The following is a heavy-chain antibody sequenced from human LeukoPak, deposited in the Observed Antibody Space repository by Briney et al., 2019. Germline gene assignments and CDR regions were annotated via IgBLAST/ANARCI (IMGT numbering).Heavy chain of an antibody. V-gene: IGHV3-9*03. CDR3: AKGDVWFGELLADAFDI. J-gene: IGHJ3*02. Sequence: GRSLRLSCAASGFTFDDYAMHWVRQAPGKGLEWVSGISWNSGSIGYADSVKGRFTISRDNAKNSLYLQMNSLRAEDMALYYYAKGDVWFGELLADAFDIWGQGTMVTVSS. CDR1: GFTFDDYA. D-gene: IGHD3-10*01. CDR2: ISWNSGSI.